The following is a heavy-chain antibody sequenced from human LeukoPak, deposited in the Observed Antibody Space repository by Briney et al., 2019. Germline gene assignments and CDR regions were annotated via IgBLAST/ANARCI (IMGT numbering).Heavy chain of an antibody. CDR2: IIPIFGTA. V-gene: IGHV1-69*05. J-gene: IGHJ6*03. CDR1: GGTFSSYA. CDR3: ARGDSSGPQDVRYYYYMDV. D-gene: IGHD2-21*02. Sequence: SVKVSCKASGGTFSSYAISWVRQAPGQGLEWMGGIIPIFGTANYAQKFQGRVTITTDESTSTAYMELSSLRSEDTAVYYCARGDSSGPQDVRYYYYMDVWGKGTTVTVSS.